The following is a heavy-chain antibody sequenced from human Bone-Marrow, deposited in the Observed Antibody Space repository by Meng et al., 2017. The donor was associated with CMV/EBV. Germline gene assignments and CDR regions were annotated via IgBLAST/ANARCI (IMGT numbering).Heavy chain of an antibody. CDR1: GFDFALYA. Sequence: GGSLRLSCKASGFDFALYAMTWVRQAPGKGLEWLAAISASAGSTYYADSVKGRFTISRDNSKNTSYLELNNLRADDAAVYYCAKDPRFPSTGLYYAMGVWGQGTTVTVSS. CDR2: ISASAGST. CDR3: AKDPRFPSTGLYYAMGV. J-gene: IGHJ6*02. D-gene: IGHD2-2*01. V-gene: IGHV3-23*01.